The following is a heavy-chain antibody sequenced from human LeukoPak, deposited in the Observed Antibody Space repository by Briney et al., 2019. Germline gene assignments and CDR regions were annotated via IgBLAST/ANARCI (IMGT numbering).Heavy chain of an antibody. D-gene: IGHD3-3*01. CDR3: ARGRKNDFRSGYYPYYFDY. CDR1: GYTFTSYD. J-gene: IGHJ4*02. CDR2: MNPNSGNT. Sequence: GASVKVSCKASGYTFTSYDINWVRQATGQGLEWMGWMNPNSGNTGYAQKFQGRVTMTRNTSISTAYMELSSLRSEDTAVYYCARGRKNDFRSGYYPYYFDYWGQGTLVTVSS. V-gene: IGHV1-8*01.